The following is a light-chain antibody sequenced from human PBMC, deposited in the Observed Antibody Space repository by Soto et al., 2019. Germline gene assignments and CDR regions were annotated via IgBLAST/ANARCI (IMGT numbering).Light chain of an antibody. CDR3: QQYRTWPA. CDR1: QSVFSS. V-gene: IGKV3-15*01. J-gene: IGKJ4*01. Sequence: EIVMTQSPATLSLSPGERVTLSCRASQSVFSSLAWYQQKPGQAPRLLIYGAATRATGIPARFSGSGFGTDFTLTISSLQSEDFAVYFCQQYRTWPAFGRGTRVEIK. CDR2: GAA.